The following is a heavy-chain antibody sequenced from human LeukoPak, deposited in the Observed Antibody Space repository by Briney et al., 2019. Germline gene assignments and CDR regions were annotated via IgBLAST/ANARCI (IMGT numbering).Heavy chain of an antibody. CDR3: ASMTTVTTWDLDY. J-gene: IGHJ4*02. CDR2: IYTSGST. CDR1: GGSISSGSYY. Sequence: SETLSLTCTVSGGSISSGSYYWSWIRQPAGKGLEWIGRIYTSGSTNYNPSLKSRVTISVDTSKNQFSLKLSSVTAADTAVYYCASMTTVTTWDLDYWGQGTLVTVSS. V-gene: IGHV4-61*02. D-gene: IGHD4-17*01.